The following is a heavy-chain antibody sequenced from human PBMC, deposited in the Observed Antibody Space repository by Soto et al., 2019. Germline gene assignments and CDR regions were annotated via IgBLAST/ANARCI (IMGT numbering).Heavy chain of an antibody. J-gene: IGHJ6*02. Sequence: QVPLVQSGAEVKKPGASVKVSCKASGYNFSKYGITWVRQAPGHGLEWLGWIGGYNGNTHFAQRLQGRVNMTADTSTRTAYMEVTSLRPDDTAIYYCARVATLIPIFHGLDAWGQGTTVTVSS. D-gene: IGHD3-3*01. CDR1: GYNFSKYG. CDR3: ARVATLIPIFHGLDA. V-gene: IGHV1-18*01. CDR2: IGGYNGNT.